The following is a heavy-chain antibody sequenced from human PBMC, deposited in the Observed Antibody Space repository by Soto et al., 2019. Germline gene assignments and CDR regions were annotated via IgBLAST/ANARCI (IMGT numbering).Heavy chain of an antibody. Sequence: GGSLRLSCAASGFTFSSYAMSWVRQAPGKGLEWVSAISGSGGSTYYADTVKGRFTISRDNSKNTLYLQMNSLIAEDTAVFYCVKALLLPAPVHIGATSDHYFYGMDVWGEGTTVTVSS. J-gene: IGHJ6*04. CDR1: GFTFSSYA. V-gene: IGHV3-23*01. CDR2: ISGSGGST. D-gene: IGHD5-12*01. CDR3: VKALLLPAPVHIGATSDHYFYGMDV.